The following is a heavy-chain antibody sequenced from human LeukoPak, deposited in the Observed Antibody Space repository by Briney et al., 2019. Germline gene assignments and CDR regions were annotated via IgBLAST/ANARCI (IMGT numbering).Heavy chain of an antibody. D-gene: IGHD2-2*02. V-gene: IGHV1-69*04. CDR1: GGTFSSCT. CDR2: IIPILGIA. Sequence: SVKVSCKASGGTFSSCTISWVRQAPGQGLEWMGRIIPILGIANYAQKFQGRVTITADKSTSTAYMELSSLRYEDTAVYYCARECDIVVVPAAIAPNWFDPWGQGTLVTISS. CDR3: ARECDIVVVPAAIAPNWFDP. J-gene: IGHJ5*02.